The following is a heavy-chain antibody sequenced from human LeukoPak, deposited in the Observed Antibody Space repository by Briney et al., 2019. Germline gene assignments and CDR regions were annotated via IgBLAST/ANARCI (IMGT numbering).Heavy chain of an antibody. CDR2: IRYDGSDK. Sequence: GGSLRLSCAASGFTFSSYGMHWVRQAPGKGLEWVAFIRYDGSDKFYADSVKGRFTISRDNSKNTLFLQMNNLRAEDTAVYYCAKDRGDCYDYWGQGTLVTVSS. V-gene: IGHV3-30*02. D-gene: IGHD2-21*01. J-gene: IGHJ4*02. CDR3: AKDRGDCYDY. CDR1: GFTFSSYG.